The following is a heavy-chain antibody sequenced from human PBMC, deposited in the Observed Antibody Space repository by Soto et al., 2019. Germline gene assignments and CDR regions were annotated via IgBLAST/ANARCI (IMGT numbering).Heavy chain of an antibody. CDR2: VSTYNGDT. Sequence: GASVKVSCKASGYTFIDYGINWVRQAPGQGLEWMGWVSTYNGDTKYSPKLQGRVTMIRDTSTSTANMELRSLVSDDTAIFYCARATADIVVVVAATPPYDYWGQGTLVTVSS. CDR1: GYTFIDYG. J-gene: IGHJ4*02. V-gene: IGHV1-18*01. CDR3: ARATADIVVVVAATPPYDY. D-gene: IGHD2-15*01.